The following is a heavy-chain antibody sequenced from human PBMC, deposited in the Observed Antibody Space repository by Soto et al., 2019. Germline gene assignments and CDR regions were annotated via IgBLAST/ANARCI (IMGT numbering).Heavy chain of an antibody. V-gene: IGHV1-69*06. J-gene: IGHJ4*02. CDR1: GGTFSSYA. CDR2: IIPIFGTA. Sequence: QVQLVQSGAEVKKPGSSVKVSCKASGGTFSSYAISWVRPAPGQGLEWMGGIIPIFGTANYAQKFQGRVTITADKSTSAAYMDLSSLRSEDTAVYYCARVSCYANYFDYWGQGTLVTVSS. CDR3: ARVSCYANYFDY. D-gene: IGHD5-12*01.